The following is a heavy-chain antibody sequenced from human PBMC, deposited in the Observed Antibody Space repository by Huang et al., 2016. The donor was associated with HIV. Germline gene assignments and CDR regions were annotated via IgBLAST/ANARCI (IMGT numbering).Heavy chain of an antibody. CDR1: GFTFSTYY. D-gene: IGHD6-19*01. CDR2: LGGTGTVM. V-gene: IGHV3-11*01. Sequence: QVRLVGSGGGLVKPGGSLRLSCAASGFTFSTYYASWIRQAPGKGLEWISFLGGTGTVMYYADSVRGRFVITRDNSKNSLYLQMNNLRAEDTAVYFCATGITVAGGEFYFDYWGQGDLVTVSS. J-gene: IGHJ4*02. CDR3: ATGITVAGGEFYFDY.